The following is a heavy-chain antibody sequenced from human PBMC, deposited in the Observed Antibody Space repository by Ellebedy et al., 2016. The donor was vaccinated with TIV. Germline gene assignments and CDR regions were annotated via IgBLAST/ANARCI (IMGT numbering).Heavy chain of an antibody. V-gene: IGHV1-3*02. J-gene: IGHJ4*02. Sequence: ASVKVSCXASGYTFTSYAMHWVRQAPGQRLEWMGWSNAGNGNTKYSQEFQGRVTITRDTSASTAYMELSRLRSDDTAVYYCARSSRMDLTVIPAAGDFDYWGQGTLVTVSS. CDR1: GYTFTSYA. D-gene: IGHD2-2*01. CDR3: ARSSRMDLTVIPAAGDFDY. CDR2: SNAGNGNT.